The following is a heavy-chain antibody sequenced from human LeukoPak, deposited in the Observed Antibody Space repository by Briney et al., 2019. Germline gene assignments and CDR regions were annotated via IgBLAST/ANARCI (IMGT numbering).Heavy chain of an antibody. V-gene: IGHV1-2*02. D-gene: IGHD5-12*01. CDR3: ARGQRGYSGYVSAWFDP. Sequence: ASVKVSCKASGYTFTGYYIHWVRQAPGQGLEWMGWINPNSGGTNYAQKFQGRVTMTRDTSISTAYMELSRLRSDDTAVYYCARGQRGYSGYVSAWFDPWGQGTLVTVSS. J-gene: IGHJ5*02. CDR1: GYTFTGYY. CDR2: INPNSGGT.